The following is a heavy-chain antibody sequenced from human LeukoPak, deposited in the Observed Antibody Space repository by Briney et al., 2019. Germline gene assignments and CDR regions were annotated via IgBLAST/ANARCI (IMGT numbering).Heavy chain of an antibody. D-gene: IGHD3-9*01. Sequence: SETLSLTCTVSGGSISSYYWSWIRQPPGKGLEWIGYIYTSGSTNYNPSLKSRVTISVDTSKNQFSLKLSSVTAADTAVYYCARLGHYDILTGFSNWFDPWGQGTLDTVSS. V-gene: IGHV4-4*09. J-gene: IGHJ5*02. CDR3: ARLGHYDILTGFSNWFDP. CDR2: IYTSGST. CDR1: GGSISSYY.